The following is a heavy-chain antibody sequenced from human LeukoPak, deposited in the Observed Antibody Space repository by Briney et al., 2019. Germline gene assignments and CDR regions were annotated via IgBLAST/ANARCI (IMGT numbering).Heavy chain of an antibody. CDR2: ISYDGSNK. D-gene: IGHD3-22*01. CDR1: GFTFSSYG. CDR3: AKATYYYDSSGYGTSYYYYYMDV. J-gene: IGHJ6*03. V-gene: IGHV3-30*18. Sequence: GGSLRLSCAASGFTFSSYGMHWVRQAPGKGLEWVAVISYDGSNKYYADSVKGRFTISRDNSKNTLYLQMNSLRAEDTAVYYCAKATYYYDSSGYGTSYYYYYMDVWGKGTTVTISS.